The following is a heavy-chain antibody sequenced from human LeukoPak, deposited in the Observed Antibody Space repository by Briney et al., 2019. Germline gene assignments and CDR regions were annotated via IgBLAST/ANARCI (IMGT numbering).Heavy chain of an antibody. CDR3: ARPQSSSGYYWPFDD. J-gene: IGHJ4*02. V-gene: IGHV3-33*01. CDR2: IWLDGSAE. D-gene: IGHD3-22*01. Sequence: GGSLRLSCAASGFSSSSYDIHWVRQAPGKGLEWVAIIWLDGSAEYYGDSVKGRFTVSRDNSKNTLYLLMDNLRAEDTAVYYCARPQSSSGYYWPFDDWGQGTLVTVSS. CDR1: GFSSSSYD.